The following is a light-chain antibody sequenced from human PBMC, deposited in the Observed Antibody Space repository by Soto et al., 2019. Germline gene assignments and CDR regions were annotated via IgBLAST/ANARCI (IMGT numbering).Light chain of an antibody. CDR3: TSYTSSSTPV. CDR1: SSDVGGYNY. J-gene: IGLJ1*01. V-gene: IGLV2-14*01. CDR2: EVS. Sequence: QSVLTXPASVSGPPGQAITISCTGTSSDVGGYNYVSWYQQHPGKAPKLMIYEVSNRPSGVSDRFSGSKSGNTASLTISGLQAEDEADYYCTSYTSSSTPVFGTGTKVTVL.